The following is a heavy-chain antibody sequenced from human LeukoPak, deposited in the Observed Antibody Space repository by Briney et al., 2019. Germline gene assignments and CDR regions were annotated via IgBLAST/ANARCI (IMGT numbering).Heavy chain of an antibody. J-gene: IGHJ4*02. CDR3: ARGPMVRGVPFFDY. CDR1: GGSISSYY. CDR2: IYYSGST. Sequence: SETLSLTCTVSGGSISSYYWSWIRQPPGKGLEWIGYIYYSGSTTYNPSLKSRVTISVDTSKSQFSLKLSSVTAADTAVYYYARGPMVRGVPFFDYWGQGTLVTVSS. V-gene: IGHV4-59*01. D-gene: IGHD3-10*01.